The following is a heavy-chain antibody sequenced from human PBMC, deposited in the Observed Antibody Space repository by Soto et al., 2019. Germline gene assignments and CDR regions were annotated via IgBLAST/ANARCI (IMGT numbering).Heavy chain of an antibody. CDR2: ISVDNGNT. CDR3: ARTSASNYNWFDP. CDR1: GYTFTDYD. V-gene: IGHV1-18*01. D-gene: IGHD4-4*01. Sequence: QGQLVQSGAEVKKPGASVKVSCKASGYTFTDYDISWVRQAPGQGLEWMGWISVDNGNTKYVESLQGRVTMTTDTSTSTAYMEVRSLRSDGTAVYYCARTSASNYNWFDPWGQGTLVAVSS. J-gene: IGHJ5*02.